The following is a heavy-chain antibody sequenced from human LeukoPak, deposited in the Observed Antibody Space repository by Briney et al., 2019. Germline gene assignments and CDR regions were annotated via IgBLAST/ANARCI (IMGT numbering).Heavy chain of an antibody. CDR3: ARGSSAGASLRHDY. CDR1: GFTFSSYW. D-gene: IGHD1-26*01. V-gene: IGHV3-7*01. J-gene: IGHJ4*02. Sequence: GGSLRLSCAASGFTFSSYWMSWVRQAPGKGLEWVANIKQDGSEENFVDSVKGRFTISRDNAKKSLYLQMDSLRAEDTAVYYCARGSSAGASLRHDYWGQGTLVTVSS. CDR2: IKQDGSEE.